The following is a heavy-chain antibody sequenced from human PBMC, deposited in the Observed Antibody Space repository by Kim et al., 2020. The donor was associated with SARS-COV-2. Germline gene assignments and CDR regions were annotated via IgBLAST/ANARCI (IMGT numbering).Heavy chain of an antibody. J-gene: IGHJ1*01. CDR3: ATVAFYYDAGYFKN. CDR2: IYSGGNT. CDR1: GYTVTYSY. D-gene: IGHD3-22*01. Sequence: GGSLRLSCAASGYTVTYSYMGWVRQAPGKGLEWVSFIYSGGNTIYADSVKGRLIIPRDHSKNTLYLQMNSLRAEDTAVYYCATVAFYYDAGYFKNWGQGTLVIVSS. V-gene: IGHV3-66*01.